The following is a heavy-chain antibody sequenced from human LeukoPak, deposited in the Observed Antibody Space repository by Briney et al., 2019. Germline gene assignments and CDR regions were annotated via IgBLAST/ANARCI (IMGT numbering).Heavy chain of an antibody. CDR2: ITPNSGAT. CDR1: GYTFTDYY. D-gene: IGHD1-26*01. V-gene: IGHV1-2*02. CDR3: ARVPHIVGSHYYFDY. Sequence: GASVKVSCKASGYTFTDYYIHWVRQAPGQGLEWMGWITPNSGATKFAQKFQGRVTMTSDTSISTAYMELSRLRSDDTAVYSCARVPHIVGSHYYFDYWGQGTLVTVSS. J-gene: IGHJ4*02.